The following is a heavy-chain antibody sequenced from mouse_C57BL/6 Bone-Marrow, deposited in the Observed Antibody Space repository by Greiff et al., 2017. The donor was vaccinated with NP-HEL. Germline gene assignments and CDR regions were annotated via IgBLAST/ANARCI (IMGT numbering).Heavy chain of an antibody. J-gene: IGHJ4*01. Sequence: SGAELVRPGASVKLSCKASGYTFTDYYINWVKQRPGQGLEWIARIYPGSGNTYYNEKFKGKATLTAEKSSSSAYMQLSSLTSEDSAVYFCARRDSSGYAMDYWGQGTSVTVSS. CDR1: GYTFTDYY. V-gene: IGHV1-76*01. CDR3: ARRDSSGYAMDY. CDR2: IYPGSGNT. D-gene: IGHD3-2*02.